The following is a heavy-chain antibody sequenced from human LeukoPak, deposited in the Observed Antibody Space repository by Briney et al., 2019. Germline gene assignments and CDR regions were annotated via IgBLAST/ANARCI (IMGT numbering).Heavy chain of an antibody. V-gene: IGHV4-38-2*01. CDR3: ARSKIAVAAPFDY. D-gene: IGHD6-19*01. CDR2: IYHSGST. CDR1: GYSISSGYY. J-gene: IGHJ4*02. Sequence: SEPLSLTCAVSGYSISSGYYWGWIRQPPGKGLEWIGSIYHSGSTYYNPSLKSRVTISVDTSKNQFSLKLSSVTAADTAVYYCARSKIAVAAPFDYWGQGTLVTVSS.